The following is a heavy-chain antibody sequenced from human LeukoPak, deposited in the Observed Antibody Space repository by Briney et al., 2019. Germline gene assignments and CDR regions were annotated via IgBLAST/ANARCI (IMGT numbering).Heavy chain of an antibody. CDR1: GGSISSYY. CDR2: IYTSGST. Sequence: SETLSLTRTVSGGSISSYYWSWIRQTAGKGLEWIGRIYTSGSTNYNPSLKSRVTMSVDTSKNQFSLTLSSVTAADTALYYCAREGSVWLLQGADYYYYMDVWGKGTTVTVSS. J-gene: IGHJ6*03. V-gene: IGHV4-4*07. D-gene: IGHD3-22*01. CDR3: AREGSVWLLQGADYYYYMDV.